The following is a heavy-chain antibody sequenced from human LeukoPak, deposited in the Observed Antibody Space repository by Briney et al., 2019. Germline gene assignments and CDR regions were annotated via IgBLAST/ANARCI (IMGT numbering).Heavy chain of an antibody. CDR2: ISSSGGTI. CDR3: ARDPESSSDAFDI. J-gene: IGHJ3*02. Sequence: PGGSLRLSCAASGFTFSDYYMSWIRQAPGKGLEWVSYISSSGGTIYYADSVKGRFTISRDNAKNSLYLQMNSLRAEDTAVYYCARDPESSSDAFDIWGQGTMVTVSS. CDR1: GFTFSDYY. D-gene: IGHD1-14*01. V-gene: IGHV3-11*01.